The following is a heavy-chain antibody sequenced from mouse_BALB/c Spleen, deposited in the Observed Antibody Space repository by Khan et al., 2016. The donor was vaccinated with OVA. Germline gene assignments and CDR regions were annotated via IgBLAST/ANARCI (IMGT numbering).Heavy chain of an antibody. CDR1: GFTFSTYG. V-gene: IGHV5-6*01. D-gene: IGHD2-12*01. Sequence: EVELVASGGDLVKPGGSLKLSCAASGFTFSTYGMSWVRQTPDTRLAWVATISSGGSYTYYPDNVKGRFTISRDNAKNTLYLQTSSLKAEDTAMYYCARLAYDDNSEGVAYWGQGTLDTVSA. J-gene: IGHJ3*01. CDR2: ISSGGSYT. CDR3: ARLAYDDNSEGVAY.